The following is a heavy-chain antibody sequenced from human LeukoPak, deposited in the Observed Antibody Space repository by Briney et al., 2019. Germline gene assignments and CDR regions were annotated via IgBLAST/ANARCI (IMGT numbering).Heavy chain of an antibody. J-gene: IGHJ6*03. CDR3: AKDTGYYYYYMDV. D-gene: IGHD2-8*02. Sequence: GGSLRLSCAASRFTFSDYYMSWIRQAPGKGLEWVSYISSSGSTIYYADSVKGRFTISRDNSKNTLYLQMNSLRAEDTAVYYCAKDTGYYYYYMDVWGKGTTVTISS. CDR2: ISSSGSTI. CDR1: RFTFSDYY. V-gene: IGHV3-11*04.